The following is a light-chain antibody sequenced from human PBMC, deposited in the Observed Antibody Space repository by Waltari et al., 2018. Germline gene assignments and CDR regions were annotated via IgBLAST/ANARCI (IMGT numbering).Light chain of an antibody. V-gene: IGLV2-11*01. Sequence: QSALTQPRPVSGSPVPSVTIPCTGTSRDVGGYNYVSWYQQHPGKAPKLVIYDVSKRPSGVPDRFSGSKSANTASLTISGLQAEDEADYYCCSYAGSYTLEVFGGGTKLTVL. CDR3: CSYAGSYTLEV. CDR2: DVS. J-gene: IGLJ3*02. CDR1: SRDVGGYNY.